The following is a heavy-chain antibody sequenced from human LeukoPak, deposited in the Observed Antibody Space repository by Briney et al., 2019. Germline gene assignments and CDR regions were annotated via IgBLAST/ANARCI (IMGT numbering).Heavy chain of an antibody. CDR1: GYTFTGYY. Sequence: ASVKVSCKASGYTFTGYYIHWVRQAPGQGLELMVWINPNSGGTKDAQKFQGRVTMTRDTSIITAYMELSRLISDDTAVYYCARAQTYCSGVTCYSDSWGQGNLVTVSS. CDR2: INPNSGGT. D-gene: IGHD2-15*01. V-gene: IGHV1-2*02. CDR3: ARAQTYCSGVTCYSDS. J-gene: IGHJ4*02.